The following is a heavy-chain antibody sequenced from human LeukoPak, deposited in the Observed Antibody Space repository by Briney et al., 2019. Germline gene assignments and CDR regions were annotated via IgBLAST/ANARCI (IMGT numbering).Heavy chain of an antibody. D-gene: IGHD2-2*01. Sequence: GESLKMSCKGSGYSFTSYWIGWVRQMPGKGLEWMGIIYPCDSDTRYSPSFQGQVTISADKSISTAYLQWSSLKASDTAMDYCARQGCSSISCYFYYYGMDVWGQGTTVTVSS. CDR3: ARQGCSSISCYFYYYGMDV. CDR2: IYPCDSDT. V-gene: IGHV5-51*01. J-gene: IGHJ6*02. CDR1: GYSFTSYW.